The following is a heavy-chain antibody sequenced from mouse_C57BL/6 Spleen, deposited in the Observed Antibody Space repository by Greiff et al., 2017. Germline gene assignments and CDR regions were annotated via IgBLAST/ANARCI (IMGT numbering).Heavy chain of an antibody. CDR1: GYTFTDYY. J-gene: IGHJ1*03. Sequence: VMLVESGAELVKPGASVKISCKASGYTFTDYYINWVKQRPGQGLEWIGKIGPGSGSTYYNEKFKGKATLTADKSSSTAYMQLSSLTSEDSAVYFCARDSYYYGSSHWYFDVWGTGTTVTVSS. CDR2: IGPGSGST. D-gene: IGHD1-1*01. CDR3: ARDSYYYGSSHWYFDV. V-gene: IGHV1-77*01.